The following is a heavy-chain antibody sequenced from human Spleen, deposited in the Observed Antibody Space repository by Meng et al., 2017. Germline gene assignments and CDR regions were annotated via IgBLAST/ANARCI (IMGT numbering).Heavy chain of an antibody. D-gene: IGHD3-3*02. CDR2: INPRGGRI. CDR1: GYTFTTYY. Sequence: QVQQVQSGAEVKKPGASVKVSCKASGYTFTTYYMHWVRQAPGQGPEWMGLINPRGGRISNAQKFQGRITMTRETSTSTVYMEQSSLRSEDAAVYYCAILAAVSRGDSLDNRGQGTLVTVSS. CDR3: AILAAVSRGDSLDN. V-gene: IGHV1-46*01. J-gene: IGHJ4*02.